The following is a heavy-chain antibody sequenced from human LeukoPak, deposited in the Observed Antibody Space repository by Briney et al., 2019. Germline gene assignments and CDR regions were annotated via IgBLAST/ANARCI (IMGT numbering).Heavy chain of an antibody. J-gene: IGHJ4*02. D-gene: IGHD4-11*01. V-gene: IGHV3-30*04. CDR2: VSYGDSNK. Sequence: GGSLRLSCAASGFTFSSYAIHWIRQAPGKGLEWVAVVSYGDSNKYYADSVKGRFTISRDNSKDTLYLQMNSLRPEDTAVYYCARGMTTVVYWGQGTLVTVSS. CDR3: ARGMTTVVY. CDR1: GFTFSSYA.